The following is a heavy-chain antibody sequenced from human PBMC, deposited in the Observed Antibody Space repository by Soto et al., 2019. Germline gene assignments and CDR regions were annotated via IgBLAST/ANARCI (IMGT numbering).Heavy chain of an antibody. CDR3: ANVRTRTYDLWSGYYFGY. CDR2: ISGSGGST. V-gene: IGHV3-23*01. J-gene: IGHJ4*02. CDR1: GVTFSSYA. D-gene: IGHD3-3*01. Sequence: PGGSLRLSCAASGVTFSSYAMSWVRQAPGKGLEWVSAISGSGGSTYYADSVKGRFTISRDNSKNTLYLQMNSLRAEDTAVYYCANVRTRTYDLWSGYYFGYWGQGTLVTVSS.